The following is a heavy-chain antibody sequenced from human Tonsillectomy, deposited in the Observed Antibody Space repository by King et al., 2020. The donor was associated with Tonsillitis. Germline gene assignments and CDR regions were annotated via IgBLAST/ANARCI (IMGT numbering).Heavy chain of an antibody. J-gene: IGHJ4*02. D-gene: IGHD1-26*01. V-gene: IGHV3-48*03. CDR2: ISSSGSKI. Sequence: DVQLVESGGGLVQPGGSLRLSCAASGFTFSSYEMNWVRQAPGKGLEWVSYISSSGSKIYYADSVKGRFTISRDNAKNSLYLQMNSLRAEDTAVYYCAREEWELLPYFDYWGQGTLVTVSS. CDR3: AREEWELLPYFDY. CDR1: GFTFSSYE.